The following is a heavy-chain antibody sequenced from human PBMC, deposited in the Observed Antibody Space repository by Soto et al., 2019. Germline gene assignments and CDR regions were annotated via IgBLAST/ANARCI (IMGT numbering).Heavy chain of an antibody. CDR1: GFTFSNAW. CDR3: TTGGSYQLLFRPLLDY. J-gene: IGHJ4*02. D-gene: IGHD2-2*01. Sequence: GGSLRLSCAASGFTFSNAWMSWVRQAPGKGLEWVGRIKSKTDGGTTDYAAPVKGRFTISRDDSKNTLYLQMNSLKAEDTAVYYCTTGGSYQLLFRPLLDYWGQGTLVTVSS. V-gene: IGHV3-15*01. CDR2: IKSKTDGGTT.